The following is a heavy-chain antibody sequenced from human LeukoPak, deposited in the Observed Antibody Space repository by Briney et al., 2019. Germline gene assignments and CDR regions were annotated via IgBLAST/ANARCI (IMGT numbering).Heavy chain of an antibody. CDR2: IKSKNDGGTI. CDR3: TSCGYEGSGAFHM. D-gene: IGHD5-18*01. J-gene: IGHJ3*02. Sequence: GGSLRHSCAASGSTFSHAWMNWVRQAPGKGLEWVGRIKSKNDGGTIDYAAPVKGRFTISRDDSESTLHLQMNSLKTEDTAIYYCTSCGYEGSGAFHMWGQGTMVTVSS. V-gene: IGHV3-15*01. CDR1: GSTFSHAW.